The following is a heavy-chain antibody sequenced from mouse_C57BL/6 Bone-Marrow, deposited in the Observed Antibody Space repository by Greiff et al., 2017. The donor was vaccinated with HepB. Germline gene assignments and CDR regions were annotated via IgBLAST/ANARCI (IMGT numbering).Heavy chain of an antibody. CDR2: IDPETGGT. D-gene: IGHD2-3*01. J-gene: IGHJ3*01. V-gene: IGHV1-15*01. CDR3: TGSDDGYYRYWFAY. CDR1: GYTFTDYE. Sequence: VQLQQSGAELVRPGASVTLSCKASGYTFTDYEMHWVKQTPGQGLEWIGAIDPETGGTAYNQKFKGKAILTADKTSSTAYMELRSLTSEDSAVYYCTGSDDGYYRYWFAYWGQGTLVTVSA.